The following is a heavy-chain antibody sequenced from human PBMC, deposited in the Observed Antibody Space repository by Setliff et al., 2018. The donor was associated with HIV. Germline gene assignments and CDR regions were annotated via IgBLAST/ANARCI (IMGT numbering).Heavy chain of an antibody. D-gene: IGHD6-19*01. CDR1: GYSINSGFS. J-gene: IGHJ5*02. Sequence: PSETLSLTCAASGYSINSGFSRAWIRQPPGQGPQWIGSIYQSGSIYYNPSLQSRVTISVDSSKNQFSLNLFSVTAADTAVYCCARPRRVRSRAWYWFDIWGQGTLVTVSS. CDR3: ARPRRVRSRAWYWFDI. CDR2: IYQSGSI. V-gene: IGHV4-38-2*01.